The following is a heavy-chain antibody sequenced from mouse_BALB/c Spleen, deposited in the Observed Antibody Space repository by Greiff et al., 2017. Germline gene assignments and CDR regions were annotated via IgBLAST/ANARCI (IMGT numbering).Heavy chain of an antibody. J-gene: IGHJ1*01. V-gene: IGHV3-2*02. CDR2: ISYSGST. CDR1: GYSITSDYA. D-gene: IGHD2-1*01. CDR3: AKDGNWYFDV. Sequence: EVQLQESGPGLVKPSQSLSLTCTVTGYSITSDYAWNWIRQFPGNKLEWMGYISYSGSTSYNPSLKSRISITRDTSKNQFFLQLNSVTTEDTATYYCAKDGNWYFDVWGAGTTVTVSS.